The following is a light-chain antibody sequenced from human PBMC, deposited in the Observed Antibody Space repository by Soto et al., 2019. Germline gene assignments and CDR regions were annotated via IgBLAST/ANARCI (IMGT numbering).Light chain of an antibody. CDR3: CSYGGSFPYV. V-gene: IGLV2-14*03. CDR2: GVT. CDR1: HNDIGTYDY. J-gene: IGLJ1*01. Sequence: QSVLTQPTSVSGSPGQSITISCTGNHNDIGTYDYVSWYQQHPGRAPRLLIYGVTTRPSGISDRFSASKSGLTASLTISGLQAEDEADFYCCSYGGSFPYVFGTGTKVTVL.